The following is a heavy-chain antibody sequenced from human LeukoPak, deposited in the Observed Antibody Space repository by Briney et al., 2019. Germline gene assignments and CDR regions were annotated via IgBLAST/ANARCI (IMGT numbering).Heavy chain of an antibody. V-gene: IGHV1-2*02. CDR2: INPNTGGT. D-gene: IGHD5-12*01. CDR3: ARFYSGYGNYYYYMDV. Sequence: ASVKVSCKASGYTFTSYGISWVRQAPGQGLEWMGWINPNTGGTNYAQKFQGRVTMTRDTSISTAYMEPSRLRSDDTAVYYCARFYSGYGNYYYYMDVWGKGTTVTVSS. J-gene: IGHJ6*03. CDR1: GYTFTSYG.